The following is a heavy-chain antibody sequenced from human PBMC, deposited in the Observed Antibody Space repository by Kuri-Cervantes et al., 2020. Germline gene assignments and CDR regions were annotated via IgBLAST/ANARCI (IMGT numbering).Heavy chain of an antibody. Sequence: ESLKISCAASGFTFSDYYMSWIRQAPGKGLEWIGSIYYSGSTYYNPSLKSRVTISVDTSKTQFSLKLSSVTAADTAIYYCARLYRSGWYYFDYWGQGTLVTVSS. J-gene: IGHJ4*02. CDR2: IYYSGST. V-gene: IGHV4-59*05. CDR3: ARLYRSGWYYFDY. D-gene: IGHD6-19*01. CDR1: GFTFSDYY.